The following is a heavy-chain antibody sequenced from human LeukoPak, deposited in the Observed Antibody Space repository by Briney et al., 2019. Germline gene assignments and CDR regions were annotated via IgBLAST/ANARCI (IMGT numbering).Heavy chain of an antibody. CDR1: GFTFSTYW. J-gene: IGHJ4*02. CDR2: IKQDGSEK. D-gene: IGHD6-13*01. CDR3: ARDSAGNDY. Sequence: GGSLRLSCAASGFTFSTYWMSWVRQAPGKGLEWVANIKQDGSEKYYVDPVKGRFTISRDNAKNSLYLQMNSLRAEDTAMYYCARDSAGNDYWGQGTLVTVSS. V-gene: IGHV3-7*01.